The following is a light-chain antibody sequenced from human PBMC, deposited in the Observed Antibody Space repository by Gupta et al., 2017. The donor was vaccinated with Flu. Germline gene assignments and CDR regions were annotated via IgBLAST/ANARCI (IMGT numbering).Light chain of an antibody. J-gene: IGLJ3*02. V-gene: IGLV2-8*01. CDR3: SYDAGSKTGV. CDR2: QVN. CDR1: GSDVGRYNY. Sequence: HSALTHPPSASWARAQSVTISCTGSGSDVGRYNYVSWYQQDPGKTPKLVLYQVNQRPAGVPDRFSGSKSGNTASLIISGLQTEDDAYYYCSYDAGSKTGVFGGGTKLTVL.